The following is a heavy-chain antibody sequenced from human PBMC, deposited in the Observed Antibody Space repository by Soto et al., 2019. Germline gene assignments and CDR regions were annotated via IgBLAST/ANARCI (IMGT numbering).Heavy chain of an antibody. CDR2: ITTAGDT. V-gene: IGHV3-13*01. J-gene: IGHJ6*02. Sequence: EVQLVESGGGLVQPGGSLRLSCAASGFTFSNYDMHWVRQVTGKGLEWVSGITTAGDTYYPGSVKGRFTISREKAKNSLYLQMNSLSAGDTAVYYGARELHGGSYGMDVWGQGTTVTVSS. CDR3: ARELHGGSYGMDV. CDR1: GFTFSNYD.